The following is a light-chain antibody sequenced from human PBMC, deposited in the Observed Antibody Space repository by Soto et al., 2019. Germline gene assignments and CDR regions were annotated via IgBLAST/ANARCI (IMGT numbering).Light chain of an antibody. Sequence: QSXLTQPASVSGSPGQSITISCTGTSSDVGDYNYVSWYQQHPGKAPKLMIYDVSNRPSGVSNRFSGSKSGNTASLTISGLQAEDEADYYCSSYTSSSTRVFGTGTKVTVL. CDR1: SSDVGDYNY. V-gene: IGLV2-14*01. CDR3: SSYTSSSTRV. CDR2: DVS. J-gene: IGLJ1*01.